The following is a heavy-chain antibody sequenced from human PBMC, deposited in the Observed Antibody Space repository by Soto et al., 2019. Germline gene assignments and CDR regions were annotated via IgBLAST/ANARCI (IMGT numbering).Heavy chain of an antibody. D-gene: IGHD3-10*01. Sequence: EVQLLESGGGLVQPGGSLRLSCAVSGFTFNNYAMTWVRQAPGKGLEWVSAISGGGDTTSYADSVKGRFTVSRDGSKNTLYLQMSSLRAEDTALYYCAKGRGGSGSLTPLVDFWGQGTMVTVSS. J-gene: IGHJ4*02. CDR1: GFTFNNYA. CDR2: ISGGGDTT. V-gene: IGHV3-23*01. CDR3: AKGRGGSGSLTPLVDF.